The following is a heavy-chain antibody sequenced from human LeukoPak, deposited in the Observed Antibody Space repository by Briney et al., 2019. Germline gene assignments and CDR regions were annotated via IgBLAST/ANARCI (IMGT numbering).Heavy chain of an antibody. Sequence: ASVKVSCKASGYTFTSYYMHWVRQAPGQGLEWMGIINPSGGSTSYAQKFQGRVTMTRDTSTSTVYMELSSLRSEDTAVYYCARDQDDYVWGSYLYGYFDYWGQGTLVTVSS. CDR1: GYTFTSYY. V-gene: IGHV1-46*01. CDR3: ARDQDDYVWGSYLYGYFDY. J-gene: IGHJ4*02. D-gene: IGHD3-16*02. CDR2: INPSGGST.